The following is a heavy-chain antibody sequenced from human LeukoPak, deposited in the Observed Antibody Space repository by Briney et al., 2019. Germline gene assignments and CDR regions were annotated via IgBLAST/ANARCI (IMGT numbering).Heavy chain of an antibody. CDR2: ILYDGSNK. Sequence: GGSLRLSCAASGFTFSSYGMHWVRQAPGKWLEWVAFILYDGSNKYYADSVKGRFITSRDNSKNTLYLQMNSLRAEDTAVYYCARVEGLYADFDYWGQGTLVTVSS. CDR3: ARVEGLYADFDY. D-gene: IGHD2-8*01. J-gene: IGHJ4*02. CDR1: GFTFSSYG. V-gene: IGHV3-30*02.